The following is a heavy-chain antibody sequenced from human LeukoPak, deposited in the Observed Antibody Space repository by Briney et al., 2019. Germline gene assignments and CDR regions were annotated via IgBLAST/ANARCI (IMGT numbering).Heavy chain of an antibody. CDR2: IKQDGSEK. Sequence: GGSLRLSCAASGFTFNSYWMSWVRQAPGKGLEWVANIKQDGSEKYYVDSVKGRFTISRDNAKNSLYLQMNSLRAEDTAVYYCARDQPESYVTPGAWFDPWGQGTLVTVSS. CDR1: GFTFNSYW. J-gene: IGHJ5*02. D-gene: IGHD4-23*01. CDR3: ARDQPESYVTPGAWFDP. V-gene: IGHV3-7*01.